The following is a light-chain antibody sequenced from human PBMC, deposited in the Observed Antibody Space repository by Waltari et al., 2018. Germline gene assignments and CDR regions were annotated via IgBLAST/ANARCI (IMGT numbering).Light chain of an antibody. V-gene: IGKV1-NL1*01. CDR3: QQYFIYPHT. Sequence: DIQMTQSPSSLSVSVGDRVSITCRASQDISSSLAWFQQRPGKAPNLLLYSASTLQSGVPSRFSGSGSGTDYTLTISSLQPEDFVTYYCQQYFIYPHTFGQGTKLEIK. CDR2: SAS. CDR1: QDISSS. J-gene: IGKJ2*01.